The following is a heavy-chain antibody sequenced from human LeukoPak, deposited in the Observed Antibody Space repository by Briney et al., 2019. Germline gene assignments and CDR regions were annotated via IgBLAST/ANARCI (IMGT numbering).Heavy chain of an antibody. J-gene: IGHJ6*02. CDR3: GRRDCRSTSCYNANYGLDV. CDR1: GYTFSDYS. D-gene: IGHD2-2*02. Sequence: ASVKVSCKASGYTFSDYSLHWVRQAPGQGLEWMGWMSPNSGGTNYARKFQGRVTMTRDTSISTVFMELSRLRSDDTAVYYCGRRDCRSTSCYNANYGLDVWGQGTTVTVSS. CDR2: MSPNSGGT. V-gene: IGHV1-2*02.